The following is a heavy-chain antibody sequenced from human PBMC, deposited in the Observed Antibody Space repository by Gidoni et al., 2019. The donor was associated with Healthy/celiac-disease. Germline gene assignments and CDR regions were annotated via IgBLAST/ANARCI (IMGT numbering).Heavy chain of an antibody. Sequence: QVQLVESGGGVVQPGRSLRLSCAASGFTFSSYGMHWVRQAPGKGLELVAVISYDGSNKYYADSVKGRFTISRDNSKNTLYLQMNSLRAEDTAVYYCAKDWDSSRNRGGYFDYWGQGTLVTVSS. D-gene: IGHD6-13*01. CDR3: AKDWDSSRNRGGYFDY. CDR1: GFTFSSYG. V-gene: IGHV3-30*18. CDR2: ISYDGSNK. J-gene: IGHJ4*02.